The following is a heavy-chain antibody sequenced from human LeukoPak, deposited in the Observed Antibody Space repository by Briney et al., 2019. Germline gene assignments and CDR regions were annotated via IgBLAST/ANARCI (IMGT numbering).Heavy chain of an antibody. Sequence: SETLSLTCTVSGGPMSSYYWTWIRQPAGKGLEWIGRMYTSGSTNYNPSLKSRVTMSIDTSKKQFSLRLHSVTAADTAVYYCATYDQQLAFDNWGQGTLVTVSS. CDR1: GGPMSSYY. V-gene: IGHV4-4*07. D-gene: IGHD6-13*01. CDR2: MYTSGST. CDR3: ATYDQQLAFDN. J-gene: IGHJ4*02.